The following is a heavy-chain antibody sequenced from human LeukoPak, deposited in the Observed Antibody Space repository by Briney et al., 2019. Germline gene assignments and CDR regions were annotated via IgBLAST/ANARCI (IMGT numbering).Heavy chain of an antibody. CDR3: ARGGIVVVPAASLRFDP. CDR1: GYTFTSYG. CDR2: ISAYNGNT. D-gene: IGHD2-2*01. V-gene: IGHV1-18*01. Sequence: ASVKVSCKASGYTFTSYGISWVRQAPGQGVEWRGWISAYNGNTNYAQKLQGRVTMTTDTSTSTAYMELRSLRSDDTAVYYCARGGIVVVPAASLRFDPWGQGTLVTVSS. J-gene: IGHJ5*02.